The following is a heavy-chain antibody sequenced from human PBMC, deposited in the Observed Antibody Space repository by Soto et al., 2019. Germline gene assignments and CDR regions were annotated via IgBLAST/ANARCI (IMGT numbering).Heavy chain of an antibody. J-gene: IGHJ5*02. CDR3: ARDNDYGDYGWFDP. CDR2: INAGNGNT. Sequence: QVQLVQSGAEVKKPGASVKVSCKASGYTFTSYAMHWVRQAPGQRLEWMGWINAGNGNTKYSQKFQGRVTITRDTSASTAYMERSSLRSEDTAVYYCARDNDYGDYGWFDPWGQGTLVTVSS. D-gene: IGHD4-17*01. V-gene: IGHV1-3*01. CDR1: GYTFTSYA.